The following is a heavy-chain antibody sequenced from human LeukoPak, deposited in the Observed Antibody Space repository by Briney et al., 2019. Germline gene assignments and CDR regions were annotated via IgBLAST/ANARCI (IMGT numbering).Heavy chain of an antibody. D-gene: IGHD4-17*01. CDR1: GGSISSSSYY. CDR3: ARNGAYSADY. V-gene: IGHV4-39*01. CDR2: IYYSGST. J-gene: IGHJ4*02. Sequence: PSETLSLTCTASGGSISSSSYYWGWIRQPPGKGLEWIGSIYYSGSTYYNPSLKSRVTISVDTSKNQFSLKLSSVTAADTAVYYCARNGAYSADYWGQGTLVTVSS.